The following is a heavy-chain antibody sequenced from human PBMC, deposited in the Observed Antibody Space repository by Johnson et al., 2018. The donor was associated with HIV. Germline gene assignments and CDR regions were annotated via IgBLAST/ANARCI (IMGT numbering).Heavy chain of an antibody. V-gene: IGHV3-30*04. Sequence: QVQLVESGGGLVQPGRSLRLSCAASRFTFSSYAMHWVRQAPGKGLEWVAVISYDGSNKYYSDSVKGRFTISRDNSKNTLYLQMNSLRPEDTAVYYCARDYYDSSAYYYQDVESAFDIWGQGTMVTVSS. CDR1: RFTFSSYA. J-gene: IGHJ3*02. CDR2: ISYDGSNK. D-gene: IGHD3-22*01. CDR3: ARDYYDSSAYYYQDVESAFDI.